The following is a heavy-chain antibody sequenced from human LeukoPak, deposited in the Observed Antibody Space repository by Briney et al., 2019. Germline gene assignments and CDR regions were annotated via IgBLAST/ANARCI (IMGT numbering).Heavy chain of an antibody. CDR1: GFIFSTYA. CDR2: VAYDGTNQ. V-gene: IGHV3-30*04. CDR3: ATDRHYGVTTSLRFEY. J-gene: IGHJ4*02. Sequence: GGSLRLSCAASGFIFSTYAMHWVRQAPGKGLEWVAVVAYDGTNQYYADSLKGRFSISRENSKNTLYLQMNSLRGEDTAIYYCATDRHYGVTTSLRFEYWGQGTLVTVFS. D-gene: IGHD3-10*01.